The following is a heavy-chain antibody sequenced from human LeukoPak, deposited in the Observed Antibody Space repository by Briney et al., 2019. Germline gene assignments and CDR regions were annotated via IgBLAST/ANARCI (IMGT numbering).Heavy chain of an antibody. V-gene: IGHV4-59*01. CDR2: IYYSGST. J-gene: IGHJ4*02. CDR3: ARVVGGYDYHFDY. D-gene: IGHD5-12*01. Sequence: SETLSLTCTVSGGSISSYYWSWIRQPPGKGLEWIGYIYYSGSTNYNPSLKSRVTISVDTSKNQFSLKLSSVTAADTAVYYCARVVGGYDYHFDYWGQGTLVTVSS. CDR1: GGSISSYY.